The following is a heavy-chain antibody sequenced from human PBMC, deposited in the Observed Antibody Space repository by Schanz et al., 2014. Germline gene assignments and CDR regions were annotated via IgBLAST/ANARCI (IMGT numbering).Heavy chain of an antibody. CDR3: ARDGYSVVVISPTESFDI. V-gene: IGHV3-23*01. CDR2: MNESHSTI. D-gene: IGHD2-21*01. J-gene: IGHJ3*02. CDR1: GFIFGSSV. Sequence: EVQLLESGGGLIQPGGSLRLSCAASGFIFGSSVMAWVRQAPGKGLEWVSGMNESHSTIYYADSVRGRFTMSRDNSKNTVHLQMSSLRVEDTAVYYCARDGYSVVVISPTESFDIWGQGTMVTVSP.